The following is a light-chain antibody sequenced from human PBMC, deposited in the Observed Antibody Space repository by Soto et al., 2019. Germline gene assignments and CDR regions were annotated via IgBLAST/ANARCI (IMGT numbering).Light chain of an antibody. CDR1: QGISSY. V-gene: IGKV1-9*01. J-gene: IGKJ3*01. CDR3: QQLNSYQFT. Sequence: QLTQSPSSLSASVGDRVTITCRASQGISSYLAWYQQKPGKAPKLLIYAASTLQSGVPSTFSGSGSGTDFTLTISSLQPEDFATYYCQQLNSYQFTFGPGTKVDIK. CDR2: AAS.